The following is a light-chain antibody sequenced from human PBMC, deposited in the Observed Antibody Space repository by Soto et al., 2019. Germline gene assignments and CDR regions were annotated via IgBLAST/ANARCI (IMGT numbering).Light chain of an antibody. CDR1: SSDVGGYNN. V-gene: IGLV2-11*01. Sequence: QSALTQPRSVSGSPGQSITISCTGTSSDVGGYNNVSWYRQHPGKAPKLMIYDVSKRPSGVPDRFSGSKSGNTASLTSSGLQAEDEADYYCCSYAGSYTHYVFGTGPKLTVL. CDR2: DVS. CDR3: CSYAGSYTHYV. J-gene: IGLJ1*01.